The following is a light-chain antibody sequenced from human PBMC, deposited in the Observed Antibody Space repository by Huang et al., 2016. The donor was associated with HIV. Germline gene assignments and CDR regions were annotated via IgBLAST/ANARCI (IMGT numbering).Light chain of an antibody. V-gene: IGKV1-39*01. Sequence: EIQMTQSPSSLSASVGDTVTINCRASQNIDIYLNWYQQRPGKAPKLLIYTASSLQTGVPSRFSGSGSGTDLTLTIDSLQPEDFATYYCLQSYSMFRTFGQGTKLDFK. CDR2: TAS. CDR3: LQSYSMFRT. CDR1: QNIDIY. J-gene: IGKJ2*01.